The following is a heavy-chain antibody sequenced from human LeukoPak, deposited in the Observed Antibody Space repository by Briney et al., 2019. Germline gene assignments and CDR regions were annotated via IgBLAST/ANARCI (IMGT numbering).Heavy chain of an antibody. CDR1: GYSISSSNW. D-gene: IGHD2-2*01. J-gene: IGHJ3*02. CDR2: IYYSGST. Sequence: SDTLSLTCAVSGYSISSSNWWGWIRQPPGQGLEWIGYIYYSGSTYYNPSLKSRVTMSVDTSKNQFSLKLSSVTAVDTAVYYCAREGRYCSSTSCYGPAFDIWGQGTMVTVSS. CDR3: AREGRYCSSTSCYGPAFDI. V-gene: IGHV4-28*03.